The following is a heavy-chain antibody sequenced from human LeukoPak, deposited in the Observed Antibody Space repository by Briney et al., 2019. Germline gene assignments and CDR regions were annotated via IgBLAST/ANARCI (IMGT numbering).Heavy chain of an antibody. V-gene: IGHV4-34*01. CDR3: ASIKRGSLRYFDWSSLDY. Sequence: SETLSLTCIVSGGSISSYYWSWIRQPPGKGLEWIGEINHSGSTNYNPSLKSRVTISVDTSKNQFSLKLSSVTAADTAVYYCASIKRGSLRYFDWSSLDYWGQGTLVTVSS. D-gene: IGHD3-9*01. CDR2: INHSGST. J-gene: IGHJ4*02. CDR1: GGSISSYY.